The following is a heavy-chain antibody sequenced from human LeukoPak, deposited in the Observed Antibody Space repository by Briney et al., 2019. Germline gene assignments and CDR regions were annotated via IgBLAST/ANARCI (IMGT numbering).Heavy chain of an antibody. CDR3: ARVSSWYWFDP. CDR1: GGSVSSGSYY. J-gene: IGHJ5*02. CDR2: IYYSGST. D-gene: IGHD6-13*01. Sequence: PSETLSLTCTVSGGSVSSGSYYWNWIRQPPGKGLEWIGYIYYSGSTNYNPSLKSRVTISVDTSKNQFSLKLSSVTAADTAVYYCARVSSWYWFDPWGQGTLVTVSS. V-gene: IGHV4-61*01.